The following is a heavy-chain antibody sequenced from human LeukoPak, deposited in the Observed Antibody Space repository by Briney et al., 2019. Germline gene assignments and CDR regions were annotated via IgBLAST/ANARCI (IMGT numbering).Heavy chain of an antibody. Sequence: SETPSLTCAVYGGSFSGYYWSWIRQPPGKGLEWIGEINHSGSTNYNPSLKSRVTISVDTSKNQSSLKLSSVTAADTAVYYCARGSPTSITMVRGVIHFDYWGQGTLVTVSS. CDR3: ARGSPTSITMVRGVIHFDY. CDR2: INHSGST. J-gene: IGHJ4*02. V-gene: IGHV4-34*01. CDR1: GGSFSGYY. D-gene: IGHD3-10*01.